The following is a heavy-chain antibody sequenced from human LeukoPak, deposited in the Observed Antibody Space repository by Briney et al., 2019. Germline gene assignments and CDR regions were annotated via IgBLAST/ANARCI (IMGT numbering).Heavy chain of an antibody. Sequence: SETLSLICTVSGYSISSGYYWGWIRQPPGKGLEWIGSIYHSGSTYYNPSLKRRVTISVDTSKNQFSLKLSSVTAADTAVYYCARVFLPAFDIWGQGTMVTVSS. J-gene: IGHJ3*02. CDR2: IYHSGST. CDR1: GYSISSGYY. V-gene: IGHV4-38-2*02. D-gene: IGHD2/OR15-2a*01. CDR3: ARVFLPAFDI.